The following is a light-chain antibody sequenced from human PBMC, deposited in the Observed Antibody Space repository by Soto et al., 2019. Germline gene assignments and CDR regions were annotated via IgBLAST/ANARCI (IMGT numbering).Light chain of an antibody. CDR3: FSYAGSSRV. CDR1: SSDIGAYDY. V-gene: IGLV2-14*01. CDR2: EVN. Sequence: QSALTQPASLSGSPGQSITISCTGTSSDIGAYDYVSWFQQHPGKAPKLMISEVNNRPSGVSNRFSGSKSGNTAYLTISGLQVEDEAEYFCFSYAGSSRVFGGGTKVTVL. J-gene: IGLJ3*02.